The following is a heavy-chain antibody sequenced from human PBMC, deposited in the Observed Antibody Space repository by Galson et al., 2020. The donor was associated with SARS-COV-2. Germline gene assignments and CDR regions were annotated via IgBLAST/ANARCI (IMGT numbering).Heavy chain of an antibody. D-gene: IGHD3-22*01. CDR3: ATPRSYYYDSSGYWIFDY. J-gene: IGHJ4*02. Sequence: GGSLRLSCAVSGFTFSSYRMHWVRQAPGKGLECVAVISYDGSNKYYADSVTGRFTISRDNSKNTLYLQMNSLSAEDTAVYYCATPRSYYYDSSGYWIFDYWGQGTLVTVSS. V-gene: IGHV3-30*03. CDR2: ISYDGSNK. CDR1: GFTFSSYR.